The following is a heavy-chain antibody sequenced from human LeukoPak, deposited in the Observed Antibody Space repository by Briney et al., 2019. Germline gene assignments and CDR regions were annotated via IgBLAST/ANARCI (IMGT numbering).Heavy chain of an antibody. CDR2: IYYSGST. CDR3: ARAALGYSSSWFNY. D-gene: IGHD6-13*01. J-gene: IGHJ4*02. Sequence: GSLRLSCAASGFTFSSYAMSWIRQPPGKGLEWIGYIYYSGSTNYNPSLKSRVTISVDTSKNQFSLKLSSVTAADTAVYYCARAALGYSSSWFNYWGQGTLVTVSS. V-gene: IGHV4-59*01. CDR1: GFTFSSYA.